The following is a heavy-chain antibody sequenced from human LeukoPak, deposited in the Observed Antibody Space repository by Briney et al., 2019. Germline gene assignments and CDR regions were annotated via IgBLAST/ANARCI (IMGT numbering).Heavy chain of an antibody. D-gene: IGHD3-9*01. CDR1: GFTFSSYC. V-gene: IGHV3-7*01. J-gene: IGHJ5*02. CDR2: IKQDGSEK. Sequence: PGGSLRLSCAASGFTFSSYCMSWVRQAPGKGLEWVATIKQDGSEKYYVDSVKGRFTISRDNAKNSLYLQMNSLRAEDTAVYYCARDPYDIWGFSWSNPWGQGTLVTVSS. CDR3: ARDPYDIWGFSWSNP.